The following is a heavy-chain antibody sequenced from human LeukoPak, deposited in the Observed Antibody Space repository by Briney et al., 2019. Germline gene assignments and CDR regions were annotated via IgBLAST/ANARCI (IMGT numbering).Heavy chain of an antibody. CDR3: ASQDTAVSGMDY. CDR2: ILPILRVV. J-gene: IGHJ4*02. V-gene: IGHV1-69*04. Sequence: ASVTVSCKGSGGTFTNYAISWVRQAPGQGLEWMGRILPILRVVNYAQDFHGRVTITADHSTTTAYLDLSSLRSEDTAVYYCASQDTAVSGMDYWGQGTLVTVSS. CDR1: GGTFTNYA. D-gene: IGHD6-19*01.